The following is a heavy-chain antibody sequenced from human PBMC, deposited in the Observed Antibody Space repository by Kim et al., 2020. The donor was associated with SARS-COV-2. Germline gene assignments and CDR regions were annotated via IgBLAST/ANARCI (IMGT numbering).Heavy chain of an antibody. CDR2: IKPDGSDE. D-gene: IGHD3-16*01. Sequence: GGSLRLSCAASGFTFTSQWMTWVRQAPGKGLEWVAHIKPDGSDEYYVDSVKGRFTISRDNVKNSLSLQMKSLRVEDTAVFYCVRGTWGADWGQGTLVTVSS. V-gene: IGHV3-7*05. J-gene: IGHJ4*02. CDR1: GFTFTSQW. CDR3: VRGTWGAD.